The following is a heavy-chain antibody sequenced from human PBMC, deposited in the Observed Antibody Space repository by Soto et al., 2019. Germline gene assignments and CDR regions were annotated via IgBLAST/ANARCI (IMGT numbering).Heavy chain of an antibody. CDR1: GGSISSYY. Sequence: PSETLSLTCTVSGGSISSYYWSWIRQPAGKGLEWIGRIYTSGSTNYSPSLKSRVTMSVDTSKNQFSLKLSSVTAADTAVHYCARADCTNGVCYDFDYWGQGTLVTVSS. V-gene: IGHV4-4*07. CDR3: ARADCTNGVCYDFDY. CDR2: IYTSGST. J-gene: IGHJ4*02. D-gene: IGHD2-8*01.